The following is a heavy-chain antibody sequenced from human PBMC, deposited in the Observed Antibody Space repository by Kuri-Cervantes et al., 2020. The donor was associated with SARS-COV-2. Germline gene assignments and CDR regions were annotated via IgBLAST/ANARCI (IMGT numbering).Heavy chain of an antibody. D-gene: IGHD3-3*01. Sequence: SETLSLTCTVSGGSISSGSYYWSWIRQPPGKGLEWIGYIYYSGSTNYNPSLKSRVTISVDTSKNQFSLKLSSVTAADTAVYYCAREIKGYYDFWSGYAAFDIWGQGTMVTVSS. CDR1: GGSISSGSYY. V-gene: IGHV4-61*01. CDR3: AREIKGYYDFWSGYAAFDI. CDR2: IYYSGST. J-gene: IGHJ3*02.